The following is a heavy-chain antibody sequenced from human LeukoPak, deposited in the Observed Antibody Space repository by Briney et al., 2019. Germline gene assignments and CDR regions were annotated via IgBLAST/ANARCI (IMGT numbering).Heavy chain of an antibody. J-gene: IGHJ4*02. V-gene: IGHV4-38-2*01. D-gene: IGHD6-6*01. CDR1: GYSTNSAYY. CDR2: IYHSGST. CDR3: ASYPPYSSSPPH. Sequence: SETLSLTCAVSGYSTNSAYYWGWIRQPPGKGLEWIGSIYHSGSTYYNPSLKSRVTISVDTSKNQFSLKLSSVTAADTAVYYCASYPPYSSSPPHWGQGTLVTVSS.